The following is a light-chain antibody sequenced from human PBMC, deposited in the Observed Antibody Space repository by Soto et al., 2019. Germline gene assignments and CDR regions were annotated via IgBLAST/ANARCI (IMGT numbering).Light chain of an antibody. CDR3: QQSDSTPRT. CDR1: QSISTY. J-gene: IGKJ1*01. V-gene: IGKV1-39*01. Sequence: IHMTQSPSSLSASVVDRVTITCRASQSISTYLNWYQQKPGKAPKLLIYAASNLQSGVPSRFSGSGSGTDFTLTISSLQPEDFATYYCQQSDSTPRTFGQGTKV. CDR2: AAS.